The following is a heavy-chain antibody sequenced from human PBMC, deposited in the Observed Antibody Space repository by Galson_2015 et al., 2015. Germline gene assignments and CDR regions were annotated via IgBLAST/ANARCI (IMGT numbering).Heavy chain of an antibody. CDR1: GYSFPSYW. CDR3: ARLPPRRGSSGGPDFDY. D-gene: IGHD6-19*01. J-gene: IGHJ4*02. V-gene: IGHV5-10-1*01. CDR2: IDPSDSYT. Sequence: QSGAEVKKPGESLRISCRGSGYSFPSYWISWVRQMPGKGLEWMGRIDPSDSYTNYSPSFQGHVTISADKSISTAYLQWSSLKASDTAMYFCARLPPRRGSSGGPDFDYWGQGTLVPVSS.